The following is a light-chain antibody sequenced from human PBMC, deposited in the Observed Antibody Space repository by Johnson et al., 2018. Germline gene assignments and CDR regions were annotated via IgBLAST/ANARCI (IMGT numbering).Light chain of an antibody. CDR3: GTWDSSLSAGNV. V-gene: IGLV1-51*02. Sequence: SVLTQPPSVSAAPGQKVTISCSGSSSNIGNNYVSWYQQLPGTAPKLLIYENNKRPSGIPDRFSGSKSGTSATLGITGLQTGDEAVYYCGTWDSSLSAGNVFGTVTKVTVL. CDR1: SSNIGNNY. J-gene: IGLJ1*01. CDR2: ENN.